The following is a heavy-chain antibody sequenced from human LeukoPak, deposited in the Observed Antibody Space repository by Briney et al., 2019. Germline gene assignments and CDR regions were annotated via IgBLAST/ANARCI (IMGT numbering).Heavy chain of an antibody. CDR3: ATGGYNWNGYPDY. CDR1: GYTFTSYY. Sequence: GASVKLTCNSSGYTFTSYYMHWVRQAPGKGLEWMGGFDPEDGETIYAQKFQGRVTMTEDTSTDTAYMELSSLRSEDTAVYYCATGGYNWNGYPDYWGQGTLVTVSS. CDR2: FDPEDGET. V-gene: IGHV1-24*01. D-gene: IGHD1-1*01. J-gene: IGHJ4*02.